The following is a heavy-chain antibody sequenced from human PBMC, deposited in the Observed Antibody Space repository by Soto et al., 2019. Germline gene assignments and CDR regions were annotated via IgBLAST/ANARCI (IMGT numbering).Heavy chain of an antibody. CDR1: GFTFRSYG. CDR2: ISYDGSNK. D-gene: IGHD1-26*01. Sequence: QVQLVESGGGVVQPGRSLRLSCAASGFTFRSYGMHWVRQAPGKGLEWGAVISYDGSNKYYADSVKGRFTISRDNSKNTLYLQMNGLRAEDTAVYYCAKGGVGSTSNAFDIWGQGTMVTVSS. CDR3: AKGGVGSTSNAFDI. V-gene: IGHV3-30*18. J-gene: IGHJ3*02.